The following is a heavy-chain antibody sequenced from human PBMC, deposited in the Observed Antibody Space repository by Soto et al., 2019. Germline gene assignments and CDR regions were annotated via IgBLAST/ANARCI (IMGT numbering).Heavy chain of an antibody. V-gene: IGHV1-18*01. D-gene: IGHD3-16*02. J-gene: IGHJ4*02. Sequence: ASVKVSCKASGYTFTSYGISWVRQAPGQGLEWMGWISAYNGNTNYAQKLQGRVTMTTDTSTSTAYMELRSLRSDDTAVYYCARDGLMITFGGVIYYFDYWGQGTLVTVSS. CDR1: GYTFTSYG. CDR3: ARDGLMITFGGVIYYFDY. CDR2: ISAYNGNT.